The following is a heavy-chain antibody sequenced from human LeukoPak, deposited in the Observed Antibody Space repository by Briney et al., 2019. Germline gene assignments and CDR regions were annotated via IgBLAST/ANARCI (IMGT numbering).Heavy chain of an antibody. CDR2: IWYDGSNK. Sequence: GGSLRLSCAASGFTFGSYGMHWVRQAPGKGLEWVAVIWYDGSNKYYADSVKGRFTISRDNSKNTLYLQMNSLRAEDTAVYYCARDGFNDILTGYPLFGFDYWGQGTLVTVSS. CDR3: ARDGFNDILTGYPLFGFDY. J-gene: IGHJ4*02. D-gene: IGHD3-9*01. CDR1: GFTFGSYG. V-gene: IGHV3-33*01.